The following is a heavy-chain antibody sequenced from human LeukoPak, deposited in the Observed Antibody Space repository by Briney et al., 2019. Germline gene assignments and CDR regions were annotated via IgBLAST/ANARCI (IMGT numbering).Heavy chain of an antibody. CDR1: GFTFSTFA. V-gene: IGHV3-23*01. Sequence: GGSLRLSCVVSGFTFSTFAMIWVRQPPGKGLEWVSSIFPSGGEIHYADSVRGRFTISRDNSKSTLSLQMNSLRAEDTAIYYCATYRQVLLPFESWGQGTLVTVSS. CDR3: ATYRQVLLPFES. D-gene: IGHD2-8*02. CDR2: IFPSGGEI. J-gene: IGHJ4*02.